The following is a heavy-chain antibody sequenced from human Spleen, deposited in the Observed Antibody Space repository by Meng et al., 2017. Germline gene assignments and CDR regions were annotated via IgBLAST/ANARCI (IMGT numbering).Heavy chain of an antibody. V-gene: IGHV3-48*03. J-gene: IGHJ4*02. CDR3: AKLRLDGEDY. Sequence: GESLKISCAASEFTLSSYAMHWVRQAPGKGLEWVSYIGSSGTTLLYADSVRGRFTTSRDNAKNSLYLQMNSLRAEDTAVYYCAKLRLDGEDYWGQGTLVTVSS. D-gene: IGHD3-10*01. CDR1: EFTLSSYA. CDR2: IGSSGTTL.